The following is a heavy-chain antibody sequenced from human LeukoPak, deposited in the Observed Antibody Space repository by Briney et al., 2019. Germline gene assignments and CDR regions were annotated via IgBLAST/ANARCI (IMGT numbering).Heavy chain of an antibody. Sequence: GGSLTLSCAASGFTFSSYAMSRVRQAPGKGLEWVSAISGSGGSTYYADSVKGRFTISRDNSKNTLYLQMNSLRAEDTAVYYCAKVLRGLRFLEWLFGAFDIWGQGTMVTVSS. J-gene: IGHJ3*02. V-gene: IGHV3-23*01. CDR2: ISGSGGST. D-gene: IGHD3-3*01. CDR3: AKVLRGLRFLEWLFGAFDI. CDR1: GFTFSSYA.